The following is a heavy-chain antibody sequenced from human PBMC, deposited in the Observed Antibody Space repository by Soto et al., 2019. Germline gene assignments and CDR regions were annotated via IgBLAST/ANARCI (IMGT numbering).Heavy chain of an antibody. CDR2: ISHIFGTA. CDR1: GGTFSSYA. V-gene: IGHV1-69*01. D-gene: IGHD5-18*01. Sequence: QVQLVQSGAEVKKPGSSVNVSCKASGGTFSSYAMSWVRQAPGQGLEWMGGISHIFGTANNAHKYPGRGTITAAESTSTAYMELSRLRSEDTAVYDCAGGRGLDTARFDYWGQGTLVTVSS. CDR3: AGGRGLDTARFDY. J-gene: IGHJ4*02.